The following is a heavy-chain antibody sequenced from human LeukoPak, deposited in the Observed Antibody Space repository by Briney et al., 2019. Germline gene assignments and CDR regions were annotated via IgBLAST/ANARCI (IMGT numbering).Heavy chain of an antibody. CDR1: GYTFTGYY. CDR2: ISAYNGNT. Sequence: ASVKVSCKASGYTFTGYYMHWVRQAPGQGLEWMGWISAYNGNTNYAQKLQGRVTMTTDTSTSTAYMELRSLRSDDTAVYYCARGHRYSSSWHNWFDPWGQGTLVTVSS. CDR3: ARGHRYSSSWHNWFDP. V-gene: IGHV1-18*04. J-gene: IGHJ5*02. D-gene: IGHD6-13*01.